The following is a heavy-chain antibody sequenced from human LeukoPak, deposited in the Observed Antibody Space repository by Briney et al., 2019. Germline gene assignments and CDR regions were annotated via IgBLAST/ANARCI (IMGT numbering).Heavy chain of an antibody. CDR1: GGSISSYY. CDR3: GVITGTTSA. Sequence: PSETLSLTCTVSGGSISSYYWSWIRQPPGQGLEWIGYIYYSGSTNYNPSLKSRVTISVDTSKNQFSLKLSSVTAADTAVCYCGVITGTTSAWGQGTLVTVSS. CDR2: IYYSGST. J-gene: IGHJ4*02. V-gene: IGHV4-59*01. D-gene: IGHD1-7*01.